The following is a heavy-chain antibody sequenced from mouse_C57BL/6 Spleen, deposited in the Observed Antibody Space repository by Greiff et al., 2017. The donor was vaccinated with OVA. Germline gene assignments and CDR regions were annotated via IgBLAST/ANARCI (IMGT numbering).Heavy chain of an antibody. CDR2: IDPSDSYT. J-gene: IGHJ2*01. CDR3: ARNGSYFDY. Sequence: QVQLQQPGAELVKPGASVKLSCKASGYTFTSYWMQWVKQRPGQGLEWIGEIDPSDSYTNYNQKFKGKATLTVDTSSSTAYMQLSSLTSEDSAVYYCARNGSYFDYWDQGTTLTVSS. V-gene: IGHV1-50*01. CDR1: GYTFTSYW.